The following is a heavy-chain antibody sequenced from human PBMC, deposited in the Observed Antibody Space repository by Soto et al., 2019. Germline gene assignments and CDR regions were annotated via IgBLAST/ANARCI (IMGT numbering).Heavy chain of an antibody. D-gene: IGHD5-18*01. CDR1: GFTFSSYA. J-gene: IGHJ6*02. CDR2: ISYDGSNK. Sequence: QVQLVESGGGVVQPGRSLRLSCAASGFTFSSYAMHWVRQAPGKGLEWVAVISYDGSNKYYADSVKGRFTISRDNSKNTLYLQMNSLRAEDTAVYYCARRSSLIGYSYGHGYYYGMDVWGQGTTVTVSS. V-gene: IGHV3-30-3*01. CDR3: ARRSSLIGYSYGHGYYYGMDV.